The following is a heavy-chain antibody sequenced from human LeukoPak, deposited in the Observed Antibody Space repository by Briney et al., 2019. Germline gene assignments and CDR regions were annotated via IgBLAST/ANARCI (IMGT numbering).Heavy chain of an antibody. J-gene: IGHJ4*02. D-gene: IGHD6-13*01. V-gene: IGHV4-31*03. CDR3: ARVIAAAGTDY. CDR2: IYYSGNT. CDR1: GGSVSSGGYY. Sequence: SQTLFLTCTVSGGSVSSGGYYWSWIRQHPGKGLEWIGYIYYSGNTYYNPSLKSRVTISVDTSKNQFSLKLSSVTAADTAVYYCARVIAAAGTDYWGQGTLVTVSS.